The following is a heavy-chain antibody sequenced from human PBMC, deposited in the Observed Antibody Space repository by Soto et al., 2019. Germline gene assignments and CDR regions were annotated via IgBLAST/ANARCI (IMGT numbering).Heavy chain of an antibody. CDR1: GFTFSSYG. CDR2: IWYDGSNK. D-gene: IGHD2-15*01. CDR3: ARDNVVAATGTRTYYYHYYGMDV. J-gene: IGHJ6*02. Sequence: QVQLVESGGGVVQPGRSMRLSCAASGFTFSSYGMHWVRQAPGKGLEWVAVIWYDGSNKYYADSVKGRFTISRDNSKNTLYLQMNSLRAEDTAVYYCARDNVVAATGTRTYYYHYYGMDVWGQGTTVTVSS. V-gene: IGHV3-33*01.